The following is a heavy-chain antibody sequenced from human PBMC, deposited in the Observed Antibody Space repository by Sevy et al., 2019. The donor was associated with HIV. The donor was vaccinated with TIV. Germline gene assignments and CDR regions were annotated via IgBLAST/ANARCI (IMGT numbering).Heavy chain of an antibody. V-gene: IGHV3-30*04. Sequence: GGSLRLSCAASGFTFSRYSMHWVRQAPGKGLEWVATISSDASNKHYADSVKGRFTISRDNFQNSLFLQMNSLRPEDTAVYYCALERLSSDVAEYFQNWGQGTLVTVSS. CDR1: GFTFSRYS. J-gene: IGHJ1*01. CDR2: ISSDASNK. CDR3: ALERLSSDVAEYFQN. D-gene: IGHD1-1*01.